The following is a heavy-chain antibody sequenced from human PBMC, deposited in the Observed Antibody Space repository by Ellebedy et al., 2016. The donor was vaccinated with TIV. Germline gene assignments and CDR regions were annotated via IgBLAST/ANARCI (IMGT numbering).Heavy chain of an antibody. J-gene: IGHJ4*02. CDR1: GFTFSTYA. D-gene: IGHD3-16*01. Sequence: GESLKISCAASGFTFSTYAMSWVRQAPRKGLEWVSTISASGGAIYYAGSVKGRYTISRDNSKSTLFLQMDSLRAEDTAMYYCARLYNGGYVQDYWGQGALVTVSS. V-gene: IGHV3-23*01. CDR2: ISASGGAI. CDR3: ARLYNGGYVQDY.